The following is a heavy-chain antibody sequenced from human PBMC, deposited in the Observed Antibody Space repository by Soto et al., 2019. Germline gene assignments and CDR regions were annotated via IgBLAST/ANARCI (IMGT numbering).Heavy chain of an antibody. Sequence: QVQLVQSGAEVKKPGASVKVSCKASGYTFTSYDINWVRQATGQGLEWIGWMNPNSGNTGYAQKFQGRVTMTRNTSIITAYMELSSLRSEHTAVYYCARSTGVAGPSYYYYGMDVWGQGTTVTVSS. CDR3: ARSTGVAGPSYYYYGMDV. CDR1: GYTFTSYD. V-gene: IGHV1-8*01. D-gene: IGHD3-3*01. J-gene: IGHJ6*02. CDR2: MNPNSGNT.